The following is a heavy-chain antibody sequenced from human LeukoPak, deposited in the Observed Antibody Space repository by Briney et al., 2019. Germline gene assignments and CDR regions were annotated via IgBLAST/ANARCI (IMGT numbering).Heavy chain of an antibody. CDR2: IRYDGSNK. V-gene: IGHV3-30*02. CDR1: GFTFSSYG. CDR3: AKSRSGYYQLAFDI. D-gene: IGHD3-22*01. J-gene: IGHJ3*02. Sequence: GGSLSLSCAASGFTFSSYGMHWVRQAPGKGLEWVAFIRYDGSNKYYADSVKGRFTISRDNSKNTLYLQMNSLRAEDTAVYYCAKSRSGYYQLAFDIWGQGTMVTVSS.